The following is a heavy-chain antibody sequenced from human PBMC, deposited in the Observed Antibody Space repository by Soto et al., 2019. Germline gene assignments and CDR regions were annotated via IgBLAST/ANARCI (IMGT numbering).Heavy chain of an antibody. CDR3: AKAVSQPYYYYYGMDV. Sequence: QVQLVESGGGVVQPGRSLRLSCAASGFTFSSDGMHWVRQAPGKGLEWVAVISYDGSNKYYADSVKGRFTISRDNSKNTMYLQMNSLRAEDTAVYYCAKAVSQPYYYYYGMDVWGPGTTVTVSS. CDR2: ISYDGSNK. D-gene: IGHD1-20*01. V-gene: IGHV3-30*18. J-gene: IGHJ6*02. CDR1: GFTFSSDG.